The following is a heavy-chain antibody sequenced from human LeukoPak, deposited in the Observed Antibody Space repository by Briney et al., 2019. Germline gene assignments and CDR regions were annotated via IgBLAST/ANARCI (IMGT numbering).Heavy chain of an antibody. CDR3: ARDYVVSKNSWSGELTEGY. CDR2: IIPIFGTA. Sequence: GASVKVSCKASGGTFSSYAISWGRQAPRQGLEWMGGIIPIFGTANYAHKSQRRVTITAAESTSTAYTELSSLRSEDTAVYYCARDYVVSKNSWSGELTEGYWGQGTLVTVSS. CDR1: GGTFSSYA. V-gene: IGHV1-69*13. D-gene: IGHD3-10*01. J-gene: IGHJ4*02.